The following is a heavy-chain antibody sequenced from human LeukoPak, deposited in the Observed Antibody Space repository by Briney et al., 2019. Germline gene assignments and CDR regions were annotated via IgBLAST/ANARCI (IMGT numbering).Heavy chain of an antibody. J-gene: IGHJ3*02. Sequence: ASVKVSCKASGYTFTGYYMHWVRQAPGQGLEWMGWINPNSGGTNYAQKFQGRVTMTRDTSISTAYMELSRLRSDDTAVYYCARAYDILPDAFDIWGQGTMVTVSS. CDR2: INPNSGGT. V-gene: IGHV1-2*02. CDR1: GYTFTGYY. CDR3: ARAYDILPDAFDI. D-gene: IGHD3-9*01.